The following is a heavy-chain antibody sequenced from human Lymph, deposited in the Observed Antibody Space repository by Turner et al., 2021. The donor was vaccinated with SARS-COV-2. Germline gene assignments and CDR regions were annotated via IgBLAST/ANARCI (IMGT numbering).Heavy chain of an antibody. CDR2: INPNSGGT. Sequence: QVQLVQSGAAVKKPGASVKVSCKASGYTFTGSYMYWVRQAPGQGLEWMGRINPNSGGTNYAQKFQGRVTMTRDTSISAAYMEMSRLRSDDTAVYYCARDVERYNDFWSGYSGGYGMDVWGQGTTVTVSS. V-gene: IGHV1-2*06. CDR3: ARDVERYNDFWSGYSGGYGMDV. J-gene: IGHJ6*02. CDR1: GYTFTGSY. D-gene: IGHD3-3*01.